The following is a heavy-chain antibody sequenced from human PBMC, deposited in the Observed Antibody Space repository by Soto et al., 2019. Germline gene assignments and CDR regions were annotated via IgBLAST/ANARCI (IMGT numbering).Heavy chain of an antibody. D-gene: IGHD2-15*01. J-gene: IGHJ4*02. CDR2: ISGSGGST. CDR3: AKGYLDCSGGSCGY. CDR1: GFTFSSYA. Sequence: GGSLRLSCAASGFTFSSYAMSWVRQAPGKGLEWVSAISGSGGSTYYADSVKGRFTISRDNSKNTLYLQMNSLRAEDTGVYYCAKGYLDCSGGSCGYWGQGTLVTVSS. V-gene: IGHV3-23*01.